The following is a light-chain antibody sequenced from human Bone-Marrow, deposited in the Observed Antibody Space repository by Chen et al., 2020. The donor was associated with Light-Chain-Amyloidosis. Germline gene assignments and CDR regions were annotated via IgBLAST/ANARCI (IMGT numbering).Light chain of an antibody. Sequence: DIQMTQSPSTLSASVGDRVTITCRASLRISTWLAWYQQKPGKAPKLLIYDASSLESGVPSRFSGRGSGTEFTLTISSLQPDDFATYYCQQYNSYPMYTFGQGTKLEIK. V-gene: IGKV1-5*01. CDR1: LRISTW. CDR2: DAS. CDR3: QQYNSYPMYT. J-gene: IGKJ2*01.